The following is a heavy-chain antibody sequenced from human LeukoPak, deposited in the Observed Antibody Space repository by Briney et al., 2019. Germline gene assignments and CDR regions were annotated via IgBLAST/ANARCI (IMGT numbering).Heavy chain of an antibody. D-gene: IGHD4-11*01. CDR2: IWYDGSNK. V-gene: IGHV3-33*01. Sequence: GGSLRLSCAASGFTFSSYGMHWVRQAPGKGLEWVAVIWYDGSNKYYTDSVKGRFTISRDNSKNTLYLQMNSLSAEDTAVYYCARGNDYSPFDYWGQGTLVTVSS. CDR1: GFTFSSYG. J-gene: IGHJ4*02. CDR3: ARGNDYSPFDY.